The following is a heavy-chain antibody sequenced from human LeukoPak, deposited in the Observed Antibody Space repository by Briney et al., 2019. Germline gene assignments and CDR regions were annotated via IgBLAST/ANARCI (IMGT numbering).Heavy chain of an antibody. CDR3: ARDRVWDSYYYYGMDV. CDR1: GGSFSGYY. V-gene: IGHV4-34*01. D-gene: IGHD3-16*01. CDR2: INHSGST. J-gene: IGHJ6*02. Sequence: SETLSLTCAVYGGSFSGYYWSWIRQPPGKGLEWIGEINHSGSTNYNPSLKSRVTISVDTSKNQFSLKLSSVTAADTAVYYCARDRVWDSYYYYGMDVWGQGTTVTVSS.